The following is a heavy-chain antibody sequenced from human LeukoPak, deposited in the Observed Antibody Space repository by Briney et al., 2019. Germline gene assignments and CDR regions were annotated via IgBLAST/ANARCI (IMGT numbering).Heavy chain of an antibody. CDR2: ISYDGSNK. D-gene: IGHD6-19*01. CDR3: ARDQGIAVAGTNAFDI. Sequence: GRSLRLSCAASGFTFSSYAMHWVRQAPGKGLEWVAVISYDGSNKYYADSVKGRFTISRDNSKNTLYLQMNSLRAEDTAVYYCARDQGIAVAGTNAFDIWGQGTMVTVSS. V-gene: IGHV3-30-3*01. CDR1: GFTFSSYA. J-gene: IGHJ3*02.